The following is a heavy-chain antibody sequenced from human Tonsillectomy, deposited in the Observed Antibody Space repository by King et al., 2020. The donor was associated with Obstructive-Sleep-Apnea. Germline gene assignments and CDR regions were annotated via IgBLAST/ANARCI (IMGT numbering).Heavy chain of an antibody. CDR3: ARADRCGEVGQIIANDAFDI. CDR2: ILWNGGDT. V-gene: IGHV3-20*01. J-gene: IGHJ3*02. D-gene: IGHD3-10*01. CDR1: GFTFDDYG. Sequence: VQLVESGGGVVRPGGSLRLSCAASGFTFDDYGMSWVRQAPGKGLEWVAGILWNGGDTGYADSVEGRFTISRDNAKKSLYLQMNSLRAEDTAFYHCARADRCGEVGQIIANDAFDIWGQGTMVTVSS.